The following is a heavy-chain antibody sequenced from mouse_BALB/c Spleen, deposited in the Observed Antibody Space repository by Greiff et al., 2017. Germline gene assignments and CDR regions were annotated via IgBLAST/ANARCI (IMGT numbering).Heavy chain of an antibody. CDR2: IDPSDSET. CDR3: ARGRDYYAMDY. Sequence: QVQLQQSGPQLVRPGASVKISCKASGYSFTSYWMHWVKQRPGQGLEWIGMIDPSDSETRLNQKFKDKATLTVDKSSSTAYMQLSSPTSEDSAVYYGARGRDYYAMDYWGQGTSVTVSS. CDR1: GYSFTSYW. V-gene: IGHV1S127*01. J-gene: IGHJ4*01.